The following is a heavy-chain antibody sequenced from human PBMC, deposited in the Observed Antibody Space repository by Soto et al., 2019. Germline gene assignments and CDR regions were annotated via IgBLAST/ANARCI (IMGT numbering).Heavy chain of an antibody. D-gene: IGHD3-3*01. CDR1: GFTFSSYA. J-gene: IGHJ3*02. CDR3: AKPIYDFWSGTDGFAFDI. Sequence: GGSLRLSCAASGFTFSSYAMSWVRQAPGKGLEWVSAISGSGGSTYYADSVKGRFTISRDNSKNTLYLQMNSLRAEDTAVYYCAKPIYDFWSGTDGFAFDIWGQGTMVTVSS. CDR2: ISGSGGST. V-gene: IGHV3-23*01.